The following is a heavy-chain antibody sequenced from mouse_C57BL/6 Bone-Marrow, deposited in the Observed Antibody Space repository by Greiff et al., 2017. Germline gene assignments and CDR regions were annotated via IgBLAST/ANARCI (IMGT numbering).Heavy chain of an antibody. V-gene: IGHV1-81*01. CDR3: ARPSGSGYGDYAMDY. CDR1: GYTFTSYG. Sequence: VQLQQSGAELARPGASVKLSCKASGYTFTSYGISWVKQRTGQGLEWIGEIYPRSGNTYYNEKFKGKATLTADKSSSTAYLELRSLTSEDSAVYFCARPSGSGYGDYAMDYWGQGTSVTVSS. J-gene: IGHJ4*01. D-gene: IGHD1-1*01. CDR2: IYPRSGNT.